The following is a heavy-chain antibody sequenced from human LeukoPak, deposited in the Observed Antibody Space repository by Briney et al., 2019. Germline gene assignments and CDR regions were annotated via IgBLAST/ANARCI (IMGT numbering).Heavy chain of an antibody. CDR1: GYSITSGYY. V-gene: IGHV4-38-2*02. Sequence: PSETLSLTCTVSGYSITSGYYWGWIRQPPGKGLEWIGYINHGGSTYSSPSLRSRTTISLDTSKNQFSLKVSSVTAADTAVYYCARGENPLNIHIAIIDYWGQGILVTVSS. D-gene: IGHD2/OR15-2a*01. J-gene: IGHJ4*02. CDR3: ARGENPLNIHIAIIDY. CDR2: INHGGST.